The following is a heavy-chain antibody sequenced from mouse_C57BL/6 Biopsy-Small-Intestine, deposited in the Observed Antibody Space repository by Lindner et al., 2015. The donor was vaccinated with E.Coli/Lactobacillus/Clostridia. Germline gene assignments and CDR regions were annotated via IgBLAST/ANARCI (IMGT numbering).Heavy chain of an antibody. V-gene: IGHV1-9*01. CDR1: GYTFNGYW. J-gene: IGHJ2*01. CDR3: ATYHYGSRSYFDY. Sequence: VQLQESGAELMKPGASVELSCKTTGYTFNGYWIEWVKQRPGHGLEWIGEILPGSGTSNYNEKFKGKATFTADTSSTTAYMQLSSLTTEDSAIYYCATYHYGSRSYFDYWGQGTTLTVSS. CDR2: ILPGSGTS. D-gene: IGHD1-1*01.